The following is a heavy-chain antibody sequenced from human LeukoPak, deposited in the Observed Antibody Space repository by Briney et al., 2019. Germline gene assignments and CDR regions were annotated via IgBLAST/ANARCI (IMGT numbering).Heavy chain of an antibody. CDR2: IYYSGRT. CDR1: GGSLSSSSYY. J-gene: IGHJ4*02. CDR3: ARGYYDSSGYYQSPIFDY. Sequence: PSETLSLTCTVSGGSLSSSSYYWGWIRQPPGKGLEWIGSIYYSGRTYYTPSLKSRVTISVDTSKNQFSLKLNSVTAADTAVYYCARGYYDSSGYYQSPIFDYWGQGTLVTVSS. D-gene: IGHD3-22*01. V-gene: IGHV4-39*07.